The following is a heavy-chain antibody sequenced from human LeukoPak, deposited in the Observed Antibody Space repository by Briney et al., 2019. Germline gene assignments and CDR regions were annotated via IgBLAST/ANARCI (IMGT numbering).Heavy chain of an antibody. CDR3: AKDGASSSWYRTDYNWFDP. CDR2: ILYDGTNK. D-gene: IGHD6-13*01. J-gene: IGHJ5*02. Sequence: PGGSLRLSCAASGFSVTSNYMTWFRQAPGKGLEWVALILYDGTNKYYAGSVKGRFTISRDNSKNTLYLQMNSLRAEDTAVYYCAKDGASSSWYRTDYNWFDPWGQGTLVTVSS. V-gene: IGHV3-30*02. CDR1: GFSVTSNY.